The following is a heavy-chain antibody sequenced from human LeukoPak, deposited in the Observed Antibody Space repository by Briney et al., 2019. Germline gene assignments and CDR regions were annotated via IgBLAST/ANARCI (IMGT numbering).Heavy chain of an antibody. CDR2: ISYDGSNK. J-gene: IGHJ4*02. V-gene: IGHV3-30*03. Sequence: GGSLRLSCAASGFTFSSYGMHWVRQAPGKGLEWVAVISYDGSNKYYADSVKGRFTISRDNSKNTLYLQMNSLRAEDTAVYIAEAGTGFDYWGQGTLVTVSS. CDR1: GFTFSSYG. D-gene: IGHD6-13*01. CDR3: EAGTGFDY.